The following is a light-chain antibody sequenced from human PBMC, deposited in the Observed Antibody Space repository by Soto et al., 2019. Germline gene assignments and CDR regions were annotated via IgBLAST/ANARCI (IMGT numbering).Light chain of an antibody. V-gene: IGKV3-20*01. CDR1: QSVSSSY. Sequence: EIVLTQSPGTLSLSPGERATLSCRASQSVSSSYLAWYHQKPGQAPRLLIYGASSRATGIPDRFSGSGSGTDFTLTISRLEPEDFPVYYCQQYGSSPAFGGGTKVEIK. CDR3: QQYGSSPA. J-gene: IGKJ4*01. CDR2: GAS.